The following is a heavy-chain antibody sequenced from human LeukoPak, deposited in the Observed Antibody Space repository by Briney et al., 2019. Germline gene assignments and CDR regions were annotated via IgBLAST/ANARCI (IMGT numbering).Heavy chain of an antibody. V-gene: IGHV3-30*18. D-gene: IGHD4-17*01. CDR1: GFTFSSYG. CDR3: AKMRTPTAHSGDAFDI. Sequence: GGSLRLSCAASGFTFSSYGIHWVREAPGKGLEWVAVISYDGSNKYYVDSVKGRFTISRDNSKNTLNLQMNSLRAEDTAVYYCAKMRTPTAHSGDAFDIWGQGTMVSVSS. CDR2: ISYDGSNK. J-gene: IGHJ3*02.